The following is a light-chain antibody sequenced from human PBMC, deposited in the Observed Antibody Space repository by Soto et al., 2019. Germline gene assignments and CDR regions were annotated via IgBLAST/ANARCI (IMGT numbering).Light chain of an antibody. V-gene: IGKV3D-20*01. CDR3: QHYGNYFT. CDR2: DAS. Sequence: VLTQSPATLSLSPGARATLSCGASQSVSSTYIAWYQQRPGLPPRLLIYDASFRASGVPDRFSGSGSGTDFTLTISRLEPEDFAVYYCQHYGNYFTFGGGTKVDIK. CDR1: QSVSSTY. J-gene: IGKJ4*01.